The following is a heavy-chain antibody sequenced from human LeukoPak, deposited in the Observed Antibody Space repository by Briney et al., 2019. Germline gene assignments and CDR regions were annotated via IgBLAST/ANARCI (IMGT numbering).Heavy chain of an antibody. CDR2: IYYSGST. J-gene: IGHJ4*02. CDR3: ARGSGDYGDYGYFDY. CDR1: GDSMSGYY. D-gene: IGHD4-17*01. V-gene: IGHV4-59*01. Sequence: SETLSLTCSVSGDSMSGYYWSWIRQPPGKGLEWIGCIYYSGSTNYNPSLKSRVAISVDTSKNQFSLKLSSVTAADTAVYYCARGSGDYGDYGYFDYWGQGTLVTVSS.